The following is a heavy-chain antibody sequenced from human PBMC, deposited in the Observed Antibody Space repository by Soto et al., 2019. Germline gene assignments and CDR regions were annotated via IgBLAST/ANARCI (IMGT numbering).Heavy chain of an antibody. V-gene: IGHV4-59*01. Sequence: SETLSLTCTVSGCSISSYFWSWIRQPPGKGQEWIGYIYYNESTNYNPSLKSRVTISVDTSKNQFSLKLSSVTAADTAVYYCARDRGLGSGWYGWFDPWGQGTLVTVSS. D-gene: IGHD6-19*01. CDR2: IYYNEST. J-gene: IGHJ5*02. CDR3: ARDRGLGSGWYGWFDP. CDR1: GCSISSYF.